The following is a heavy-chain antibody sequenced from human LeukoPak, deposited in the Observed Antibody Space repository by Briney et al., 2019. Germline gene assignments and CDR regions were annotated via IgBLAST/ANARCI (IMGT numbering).Heavy chain of an antibody. CDR3: ARWASISREPGGFFDH. D-gene: IGHD1-14*01. J-gene: IGHJ4*02. V-gene: IGHV4-38-2*02. CDR2: FCLGRDT. Sequence: SETLALTCTVSGDSVTNDFFWGWVRQPPGKELEWIGSFCLGRDTYYRPSLKSRVTISVDTSKNQFSLNLNSVTAADTAVYYCARWASISREPGGFFDHWGQGTLVTVSS. CDR1: GDSVTNDFF.